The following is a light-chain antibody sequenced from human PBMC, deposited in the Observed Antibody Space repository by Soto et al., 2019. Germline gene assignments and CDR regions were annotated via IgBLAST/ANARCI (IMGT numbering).Light chain of an antibody. Sequence: DIQLTQSPSFMSASVGDRVTITCRASQGISTFLAWYQQHPGTAPKRLIYDASNLQSGVPSRFSGSGSGTEFTLTISSLQPEDFETYYCQQVNNYPLTLGGGTKVDIK. CDR3: QQVNNYPLT. J-gene: IGKJ4*01. CDR2: DAS. V-gene: IGKV1-9*01. CDR1: QGISTF.